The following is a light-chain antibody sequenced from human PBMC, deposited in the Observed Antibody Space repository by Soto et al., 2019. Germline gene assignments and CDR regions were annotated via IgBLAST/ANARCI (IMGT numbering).Light chain of an antibody. J-gene: IGKJ1*01. V-gene: IGKV3-20*01. CDR3: QQYGSSPWT. CDR2: VAS. Sequence: EIVLTQSPGTLSLSPGERATLSCRASQSVSSNYLAWYQQKPGQAPRLLIYVASSRATGIPDRFSGSGSGTDFTLAISRLEPEDLAVYYCQQYGSSPWTFGLGTTVEI. CDR1: QSVSSNY.